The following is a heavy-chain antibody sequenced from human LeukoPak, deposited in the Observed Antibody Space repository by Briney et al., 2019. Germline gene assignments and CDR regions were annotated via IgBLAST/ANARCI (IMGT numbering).Heavy chain of an antibody. CDR1: GGSISSGGYY. V-gene: IGHV4-31*03. CDR2: IYYSGST. CDR3: ARVTYYDYVWGSYRYDAFDI. D-gene: IGHD3-16*02. J-gene: IGHJ3*02. Sequence: SQTLSLTCTVSGGSISSGGYYWSWIRQHPGKGLEWLGYIYYSGSTYYNPSLKRRVTISVDTSKNQFSLKLSSVTAADTAVYYCARVTYYDYVWGSYRYDAFDIWGQGTMVTVSS.